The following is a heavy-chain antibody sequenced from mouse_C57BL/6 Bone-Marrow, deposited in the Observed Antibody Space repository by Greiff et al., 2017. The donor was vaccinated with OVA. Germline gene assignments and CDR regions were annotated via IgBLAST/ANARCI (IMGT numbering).Heavy chain of an antibody. Sequence: EVQVVESGGGLVKPGGSLKLSCAASGFTFSSYAMSWVRQTPEKRLEWVATISAGGSYTYYPDNVKGRFTISRDNAKNNLYLQMSHLKSEDTAMYYCARDDGYYLYYFDYWGQGTTLTVSS. CDR2: ISAGGSYT. J-gene: IGHJ2*01. CDR3: ARDDGYYLYYFDY. D-gene: IGHD2-3*01. V-gene: IGHV5-4*01. CDR1: GFTFSSYA.